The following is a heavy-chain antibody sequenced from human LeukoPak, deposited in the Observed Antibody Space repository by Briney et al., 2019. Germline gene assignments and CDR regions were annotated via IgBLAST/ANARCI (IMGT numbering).Heavy chain of an antibody. CDR3: ASGYYSDGSGYSPADY. D-gene: IGHD3-22*01. J-gene: IGHJ4*02. Sequence: SVKVSCKASGGTFSSYAISWVRQAPGQGLEWMGGIIPIFGTANYAQKFQGRVTITADESTSTAYMELSSLRSEDTAVYYCASGYYSDGSGYSPADYWGQGTRVTVSS. CDR2: IIPIFGTA. V-gene: IGHV1-69*13. CDR1: GGTFSSYA.